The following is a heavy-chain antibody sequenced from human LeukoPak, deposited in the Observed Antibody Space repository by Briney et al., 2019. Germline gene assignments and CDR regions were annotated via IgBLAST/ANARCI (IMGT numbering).Heavy chain of an antibody. Sequence: GGSLRLSCAASGFTFDDYGMSWVRQAPGKGLEWVSGIYWNGCSTGYADSVKGRFTISRDNAKNSLYLQMDSLRAEDTALYYCARDRGAFGGLSYPMDVWGKGTTVTVSS. CDR3: ARDRGAFGGLSYPMDV. V-gene: IGHV3-20*04. CDR2: IYWNGCST. J-gene: IGHJ6*03. CDR1: GFTFDDYG. D-gene: IGHD3-16*01.